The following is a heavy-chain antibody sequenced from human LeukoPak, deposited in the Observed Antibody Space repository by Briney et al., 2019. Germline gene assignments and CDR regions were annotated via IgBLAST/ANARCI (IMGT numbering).Heavy chain of an antibody. CDR2: ISYDGSNK. CDR3: ARDLYLDYYDSSGANWFDP. D-gene: IGHD3-22*01. CDR1: GFTFSSYA. Sequence: GGSLRLSCAASGFTFSSYAMHWVRQAPGKGLEWVAVISYDGSNKYYADSVKGRFTISRDNSKNTLYLQMNSLRSDDTAVYYCARDLYLDYYDSSGANWFDPWGQGTLVTVSS. J-gene: IGHJ5*02. V-gene: IGHV3-30*04.